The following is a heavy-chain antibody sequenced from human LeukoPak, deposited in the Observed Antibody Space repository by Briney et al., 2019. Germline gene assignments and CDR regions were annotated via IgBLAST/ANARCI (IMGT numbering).Heavy chain of an antibody. V-gene: IGHV1-8*01. D-gene: IGHD6-19*01. CDR3: ARGVASSGWFYFDY. J-gene: IGHJ4*02. Sequence: ASVKVSCKTSGYTFTNYDIDWVRQATGQGLEWMGWMNPNSGNTAYAQKFQGRVTMTRNTSTSTAYMELSSLRSEDMAVYYCARGVASSGWFYFDYWGQGTLVTVSS. CDR2: MNPNSGNT. CDR1: GYTFTNYD.